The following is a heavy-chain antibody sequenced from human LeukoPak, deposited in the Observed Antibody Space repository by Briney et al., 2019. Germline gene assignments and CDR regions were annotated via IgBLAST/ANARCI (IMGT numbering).Heavy chain of an antibody. D-gene: IGHD4-11*01. J-gene: IGHJ6*03. CDR2: INPSGGST. CDR3: ARDHLVSGNYFLVYYYMDV. CDR1: GYTFTSYY. Sequence: ASVKVSCKASGYTFTSYYMHWVRQAPGQGLEWMGIINPSGGSTSYAQKFQGRVTMTRDMSTSTVYMELSSLRSEDTAVYYCARDHLVSGNYFLVYYYMDVWGKGTTVTVSS. V-gene: IGHV1-46*01.